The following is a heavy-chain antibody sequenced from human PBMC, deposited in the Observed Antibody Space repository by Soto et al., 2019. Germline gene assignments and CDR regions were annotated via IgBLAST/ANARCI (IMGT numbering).Heavy chain of an antibody. CDR3: ARDGQLLTVYAMDH. CDR1: GFTFSSYG. J-gene: IGHJ4*02. D-gene: IGHD2-8*01. Sequence: GGSLRLSCAASGFTFSSYGMHWVRQAPGKGLEWVAGIWYDGSKKYYADSVKGRFTISRDDSKNTLYLQMNSLRVEDTAVYYCARDGQLLTVYAMDHWGQGTLVTVSS. CDR2: IWYDGSKK. V-gene: IGHV3-33*01.